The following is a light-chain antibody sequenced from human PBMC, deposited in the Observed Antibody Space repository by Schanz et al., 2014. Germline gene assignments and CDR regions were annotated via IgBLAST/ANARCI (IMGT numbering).Light chain of an antibody. Sequence: QSALTQPRSVSGSPGQSVTISCTGTSSDVGGYNYVSWYQQHPGKAPKLMIYDVSKWPSGVPDRFSGSKSGNTASLTISGLQAEDEADYYCCSYAGGYTWVFGAGTKVTVL. V-gene: IGLV2-11*01. CDR2: DVS. CDR1: SSDVGGYNY. J-gene: IGLJ3*02. CDR3: CSYAGGYTWV.